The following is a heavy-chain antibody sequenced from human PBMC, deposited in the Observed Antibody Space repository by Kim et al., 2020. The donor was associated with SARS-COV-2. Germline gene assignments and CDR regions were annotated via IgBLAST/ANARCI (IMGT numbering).Heavy chain of an antibody. Sequence: GGSLRLSCAASGFTFSSYSMNWVRQAPGKGLEWVSSISSSSSYIYYADSVKGRFTISRDNAKNSLYLQMNSLRAEDTAVYYCASLCGGDCYYWVSWGQGTLVTVSS. J-gene: IGHJ5*02. CDR1: GFTFSSYS. CDR2: ISSSSSYI. D-gene: IGHD2-21*02. V-gene: IGHV3-21*01. CDR3: ASLCGGDCYYWVS.